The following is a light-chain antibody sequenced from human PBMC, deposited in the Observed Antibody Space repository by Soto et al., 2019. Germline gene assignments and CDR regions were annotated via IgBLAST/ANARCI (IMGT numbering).Light chain of an antibody. Sequence: DIQMTQSPSSLSASVGDRVTITCRASQTITNYLNWYQQQSGKAPKLLIYATDTLQSGVPSRFSGSGSGTDYTLTINSLQPEDFATYYCQNYISALSITFGQGTRLEIK. CDR3: QNYISALSIT. CDR1: QTITNY. CDR2: ATD. J-gene: IGKJ5*01. V-gene: IGKV1-39*01.